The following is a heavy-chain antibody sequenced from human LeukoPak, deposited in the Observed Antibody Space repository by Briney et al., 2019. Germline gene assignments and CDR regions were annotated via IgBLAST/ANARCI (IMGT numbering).Heavy chain of an antibody. Sequence: GESLKISCKGSGYSFTSYWIGWVRQMPGKGLEWMGIIYPGDSDTRYSPSFQGQVTISADKSISTAYLQWSSLKASDTAMYYCARQISASDLLSGWFDPWGQGTLVTVSS. CDR3: ARQISASDLLSGWFDP. J-gene: IGHJ5*02. CDR2: IYPGDSDT. D-gene: IGHD2-21*01. CDR1: GYSFTSYW. V-gene: IGHV5-51*01.